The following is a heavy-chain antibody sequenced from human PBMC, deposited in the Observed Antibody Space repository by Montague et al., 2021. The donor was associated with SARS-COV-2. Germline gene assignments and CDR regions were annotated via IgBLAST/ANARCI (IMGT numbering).Heavy chain of an antibody. V-gene: IGHV4-31*03. CDR3: ARATRITMFGVVNQLDY. CDR2: IYYSGST. D-gene: IGHD3-3*01. J-gene: IGHJ4*02. Sequence: TLSLTCTVSGGSISSGGYYWSWIRQPPGKSLEWIGYIYYSGSTYYNPSLKSRVTISVDTSKNQFSLKLSSVTAADTAVYYCARATRITMFGVVNQLDYWGQGTLVTVSS. CDR1: GGSISSGGYY.